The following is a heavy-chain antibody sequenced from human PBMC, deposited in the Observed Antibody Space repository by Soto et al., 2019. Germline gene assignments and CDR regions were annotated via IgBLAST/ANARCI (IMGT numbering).Heavy chain of an antibody. CDR3: ARVGVTDYFDY. D-gene: IGHD2-21*02. V-gene: IGHV1-69*02. CDR2: IIPILGIA. CDR1: GGTFSSYT. Sequence: QVQLVQSGAEVKKPGSSVKVSCKASGGTFSSYTISWVRQAPGQGLEWMGRIIPILGIANYAQKFQGRVTITADKSASTAYMELSSLRSEDTAVYYCARVGVTDYFDYWGQGTMVTVSS. J-gene: IGHJ4*02.